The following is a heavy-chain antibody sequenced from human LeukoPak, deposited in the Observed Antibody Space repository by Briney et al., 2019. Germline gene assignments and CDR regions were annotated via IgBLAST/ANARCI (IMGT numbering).Heavy chain of an antibody. J-gene: IGHJ3*02. D-gene: IGHD6-13*01. Sequence: PGGSLRLSCAASGFTFSNYWMHWVRQAPGKGLVWVSRIKSGGSRTDYADSVKGRFTISRDNAKNTLYLQMNSLRAEDTAVYYCARLYSSSSKGAFDIWGQGTMVTVSS. V-gene: IGHV3-74*01. CDR3: ARLYSSSSKGAFDI. CDR1: GFTFSNYW. CDR2: IKSGGSRT.